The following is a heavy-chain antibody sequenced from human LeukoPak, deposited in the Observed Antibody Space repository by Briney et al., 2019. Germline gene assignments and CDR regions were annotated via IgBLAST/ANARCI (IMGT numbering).Heavy chain of an antibody. CDR2: IYSGGSS. J-gene: IGHJ5*02. Sequence: GGSLRLSCAASGFTFSSYSMNWVRQAPGKGLEWVSVIYSGGSSSYADSVKGRFTISRDNSKNTLYLQMNSLRAEDTAVYYCASRATVTTDRFWFDPWGQGTLVTVSS. CDR1: GFTFSSYS. V-gene: IGHV3-53*01. D-gene: IGHD4-11*01. CDR3: ASRATVTTDRFWFDP.